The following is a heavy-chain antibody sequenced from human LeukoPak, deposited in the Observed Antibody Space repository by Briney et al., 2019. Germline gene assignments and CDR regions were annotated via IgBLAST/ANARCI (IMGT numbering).Heavy chain of an antibody. CDR2: ISSSSSSYI. V-gene: IGHV3-21*01. CDR3: ARDKRGYDFPTHYYYYMDV. J-gene: IGHJ6*03. CDR1: GSTLSSFG. Sequence: GGSLRLSCAASGSTLSSFGMTWFRQAPGKGLGWVPSISSSSSSYIYYADSVKGRFTISRDNAKNSLYLQMNSLRAEDTAVYYCARDKRGYDFPTHYYYYMDVWGKGTTVTISS. D-gene: IGHD5-12*01.